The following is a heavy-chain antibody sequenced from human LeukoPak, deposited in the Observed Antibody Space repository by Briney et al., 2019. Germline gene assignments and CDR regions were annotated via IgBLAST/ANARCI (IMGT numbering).Heavy chain of an antibody. CDR2: IKQDGSEK. CDR3: AKLANLDSSQDF. J-gene: IGHJ4*02. D-gene: IGHD3-22*01. CDR1: GFTFSSYW. Sequence: GGSLRLSCAASGFTFSSYWMSWVRQAPGKGLEWVANIKQDGSEKYYVDSVKGRFTISRDNAKNSLYLQMNSLRAEDTALYYCAKLANLDSSQDFWGQGTLVTVSS. V-gene: IGHV3-7*03.